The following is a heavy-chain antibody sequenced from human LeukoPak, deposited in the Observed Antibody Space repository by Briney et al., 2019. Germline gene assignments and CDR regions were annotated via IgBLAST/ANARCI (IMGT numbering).Heavy chain of an antibody. D-gene: IGHD3-9*01. CDR2: INHSGST. Sequence: SETLSPTCAVYGGSFSGYYWSWIRQPPGKGLEWIGEINHSGSTNYNPSLKSRVTISVDTSKNQFSLKLSSVTAADTAVYYCARRVLRYFDWLLNWFDPWGQGTLVTVSS. CDR1: GGSFSGYY. CDR3: ARRVLRYFDWLLNWFDP. V-gene: IGHV4-34*01. J-gene: IGHJ5*02.